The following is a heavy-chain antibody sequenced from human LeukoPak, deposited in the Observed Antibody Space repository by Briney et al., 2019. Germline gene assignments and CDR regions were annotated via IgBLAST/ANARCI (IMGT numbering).Heavy chain of an antibody. Sequence: PSETLSLTCTVSGGSISSSNFYWGWIRQPPGKGLEWIGSIYYGGSTYYNPSLKSRVTISVDPSKNQFSLKLSSVTAADTAVYYCARDQMYYDSSGYYPRGKNWFDPWGQGTLVTVSS. J-gene: IGHJ5*02. CDR1: GGSISSSNFY. D-gene: IGHD3-22*01. CDR2: IYYGGST. V-gene: IGHV4-39*07. CDR3: ARDQMYYDSSGYYPRGKNWFDP.